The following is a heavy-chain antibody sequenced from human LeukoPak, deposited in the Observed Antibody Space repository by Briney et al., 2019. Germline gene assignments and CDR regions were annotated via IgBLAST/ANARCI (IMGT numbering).Heavy chain of an antibody. J-gene: IGHJ4*02. CDR1: GFTFSSYW. CDR2: IKQDGSEK. V-gene: IGHV3-7*03. CDR3: AREAEGITIFGVANYFDY. Sequence: PGGSLRLSCAASGFTFSSYWMSWVRQAPGKGLEWVANIKQDGSEKYYVDSVKGRFTISRDNAKNSLYLQMNSLRAEDTAVYYCAREAEGITIFGVANYFDYWGQGTLVTVSS. D-gene: IGHD3-3*01.